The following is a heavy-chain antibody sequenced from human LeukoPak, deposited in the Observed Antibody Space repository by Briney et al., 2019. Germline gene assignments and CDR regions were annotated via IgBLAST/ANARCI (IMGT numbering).Heavy chain of an antibody. CDR3: ARELGTGFDS. J-gene: IGHJ4*02. Sequence: GGSLRLSCAASGFTFSSYGMHWVRQAPGKGLEWVVVISYDGSNKYYADSVKGRFTTSRDNSKNTLYLQMNSLRAEDTAVFYCARELGTGFDSWGQGTLVTVSS. CDR2: ISYDGSNK. CDR1: GFTFSSYG. V-gene: IGHV3-30*03.